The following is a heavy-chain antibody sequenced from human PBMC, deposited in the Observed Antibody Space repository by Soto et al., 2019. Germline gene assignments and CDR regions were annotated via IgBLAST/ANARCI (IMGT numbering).Heavy chain of an antibody. CDR2: IWYDGSNK. J-gene: IGHJ6*02. CDR1: GFTFSSYG. Sequence: PGGSLRLFCAASGFTFSSYGMHWVRQAPGKGLEWVAVIWYDGSNKYYADSVKGRFTSSRDNSKNTLYLQMNSLRAEDTAVYYCARDMDLISGYNYYYGMDVWGQVPTVTVSS. CDR3: ARDMDLISGYNYYYGMDV. D-gene: IGHD3-22*01. V-gene: IGHV3-33*01.